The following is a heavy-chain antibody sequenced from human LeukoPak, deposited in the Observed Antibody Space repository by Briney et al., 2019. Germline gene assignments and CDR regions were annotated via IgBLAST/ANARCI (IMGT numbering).Heavy chain of an antibody. Sequence: SETLSLTCTVSGGSISSHYWGWIRQPPGKGLEWIGYIYYSGSTNYNPSLKSRVTISVDTSKNQFSLKLSSVTAADTAVYYCARSMSVFQYGMDVWGQGTTVTVSS. V-gene: IGHV4-59*11. CDR3: ARSMSVFQYGMDV. D-gene: IGHD2/OR15-2a*01. CDR1: GGSISSHY. CDR2: IYYSGST. J-gene: IGHJ6*02.